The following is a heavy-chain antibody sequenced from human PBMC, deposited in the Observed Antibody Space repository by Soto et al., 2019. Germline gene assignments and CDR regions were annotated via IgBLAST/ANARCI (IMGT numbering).Heavy chain of an antibody. D-gene: IGHD6-19*01. CDR2: TYYRSKWYN. V-gene: IGHV6-1*01. CDR3: AREPPGGKQWLVGRAYYYGMDV. CDR1: GDSVSSNSAA. Sequence: QSQTLSLTCAISGDSVSSNSAAWNWIRQSPSRGLEWLGRTYYRSKWYNDYAVSVKSRITINPDTSKNQFSLQLNSVTPEDTAVYYRAREPPGGKQWLVGRAYYYGMDVWGQGTTVTVSS. J-gene: IGHJ6*02.